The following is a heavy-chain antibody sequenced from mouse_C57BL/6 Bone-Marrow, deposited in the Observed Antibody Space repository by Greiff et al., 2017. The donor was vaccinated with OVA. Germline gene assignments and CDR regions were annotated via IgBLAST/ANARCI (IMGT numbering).Heavy chain of an antibody. Sequence: VKLQQPGAELVSPGSSVKLSCKASGYTFTSYWMHWVKQRPIQGLEWIGNIDPSDSETHYNQKFKDKATLPVDKSSSTAYMQLSSLTSEDSAVYYCARSPYDYGSSYWYFDVWGTGTTVTVSS. CDR2: IDPSDSET. V-gene: IGHV1-52*01. J-gene: IGHJ1*03. D-gene: IGHD1-1*01. CDR1: GYTFTSYW. CDR3: ARSPYDYGSSYWYFDV.